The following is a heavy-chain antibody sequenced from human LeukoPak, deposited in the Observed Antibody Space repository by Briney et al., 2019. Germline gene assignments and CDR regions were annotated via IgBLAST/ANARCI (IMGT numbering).Heavy chain of an antibody. V-gene: IGHV3-21*01. CDR1: GFTSSSYS. CDR3: ARDERRYCSASSCYPGDY. Sequence: PGGSLRLSCAASGFTSSSYSMKWVRQAPGKGLEWVSAISRTSAYIYYSDSVKGRFTIYRDNAKNSVYLQIDSLRAEDTAVYYCARDERRYCSASSCYPGDYWGQGTLVTVSS. J-gene: IGHJ4*02. CDR2: ISRTSAYI. D-gene: IGHD2-2*01.